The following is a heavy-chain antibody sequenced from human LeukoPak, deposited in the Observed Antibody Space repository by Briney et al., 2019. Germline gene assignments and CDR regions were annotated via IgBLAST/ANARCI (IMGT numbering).Heavy chain of an antibody. D-gene: IGHD3-16*01. V-gene: IGHV4-4*07. CDR2: IYSNGDT. CDR1: GGSIVSYY. J-gene: IGHJ4*02. Sequence: SVTLSLTCTVSGGSIVSYYWSWIRQPPGKGLQWLGRIYSNGDTNYNPSLNSRITISVDTSKNQFSLKLDSVTAADAAVYYCAAGQGGAFDFWGQGILVTVSS. CDR3: AAGQGGAFDF.